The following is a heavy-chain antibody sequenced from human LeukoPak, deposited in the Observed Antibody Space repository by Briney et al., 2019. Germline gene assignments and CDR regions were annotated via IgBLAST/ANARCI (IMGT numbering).Heavy chain of an antibody. Sequence: GESLKISCQGSGYSFTSYWIGWVPQMPGKGLEWMGIINPVDSDTRYSPSFQGQFTIPVDKSICTAYLQWISLKASDTAMYYCARLPSVRGVDRYFDYWGQGTLVTVSS. CDR3: ARLPSVRGVDRYFDY. CDR1: GYSFTSYW. CDR2: INPVDSDT. V-gene: IGHV5-51*01. D-gene: IGHD3-10*02. J-gene: IGHJ4*02.